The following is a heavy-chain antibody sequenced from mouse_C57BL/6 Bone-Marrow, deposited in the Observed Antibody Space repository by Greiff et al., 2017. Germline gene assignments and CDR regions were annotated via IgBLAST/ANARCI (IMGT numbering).Heavy chain of an antibody. D-gene: IGHD1-1*01. V-gene: IGHV1-81*01. J-gene: IGHJ2*01. Sequence: QVQLQQSGAELARPGASVKLSCKASGYTFTSYGISWVKQRTGQGLEWIGEIYPRSGNTYYNEKFKGKATLTADKSSSTAYMELRSLTSEDSSVYFCARYPITTVVATDYRGQGTTLTVST. CDR1: GYTFTSYG. CDR3: ARYPITTVVATDY. CDR2: IYPRSGNT.